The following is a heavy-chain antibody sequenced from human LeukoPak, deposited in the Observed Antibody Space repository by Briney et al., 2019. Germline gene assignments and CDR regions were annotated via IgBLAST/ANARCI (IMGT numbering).Heavy chain of an antibody. D-gene: IGHD4-11*01. CDR1: GFTFSSYA. CDR3: ARDCDDCSNYAWYFDL. V-gene: IGHV3-30-3*01. Sequence: QPGGSLRLSCAASGFTFSSYAMHWVRQAPGKGLEWVAVISYDGSNKYYADSVKGRFTISRDNSKNTLYLQMNSLRAEDTAVYYCARDCDDCSNYAWYFDLWGRGTLVTVSS. J-gene: IGHJ2*01. CDR2: ISYDGSNK.